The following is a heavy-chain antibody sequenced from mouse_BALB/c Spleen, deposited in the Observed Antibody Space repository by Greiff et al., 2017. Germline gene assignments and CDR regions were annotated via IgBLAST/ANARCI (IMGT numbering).Heavy chain of an antibody. CDR2: INSNGGST. CDR3: ARGRYGSSFYFDY. Sequence: EVKLMESGGGLVQPGGSLKLSCAASGFTFSSYGMSWVRQTPDKRLELVATINSNGGSTYYPDSVKGRFTISRDNAKNTLYLQMSSLKSEDTAMYYCARGRYGSSFYFDYWGQGTTLTVSS. D-gene: IGHD1-1*01. CDR1: GFTFSSYG. J-gene: IGHJ2*01. V-gene: IGHV5-6-3*01.